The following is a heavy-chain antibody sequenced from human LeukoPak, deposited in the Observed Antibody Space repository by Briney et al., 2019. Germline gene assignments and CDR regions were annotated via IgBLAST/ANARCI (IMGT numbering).Heavy chain of an antibody. CDR1: GYSFTGHY. CDR3: VVSGDYGLANAFDI. J-gene: IGHJ3*02. V-gene: IGHV1-2*02. CDR2: INPNSGGT. D-gene: IGHD4-17*01. Sequence: ASVKVSCKASGYSFTGHYMHWVRQAPGQGLEWMGWINPNSGGTNYAQKFQGRVTMTRDTSISTAYMELSRLRSDDTAVYYCVVSGDYGLANAFDIWGQGTMVTVSS.